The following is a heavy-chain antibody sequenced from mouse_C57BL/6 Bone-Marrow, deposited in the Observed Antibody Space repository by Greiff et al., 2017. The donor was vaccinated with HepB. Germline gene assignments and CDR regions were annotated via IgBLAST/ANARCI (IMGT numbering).Heavy chain of an antibody. CDR1: GYTFTSYW. Sequence: QVQLQQPGPELVKPGASVKLSCKASGYTFTSYWMHWVKQRPGQGLEWIGNINPSNGGTNYNEKLKSKATLTVDKSSSTAYMQLSSLTSEDSAVYYCARRYYGSSYWYFDVWGTGTTVTVSS. V-gene: IGHV1-53*01. CDR3: ARRYYGSSYWYFDV. D-gene: IGHD1-1*01. J-gene: IGHJ1*03. CDR2: INPSNGGT.